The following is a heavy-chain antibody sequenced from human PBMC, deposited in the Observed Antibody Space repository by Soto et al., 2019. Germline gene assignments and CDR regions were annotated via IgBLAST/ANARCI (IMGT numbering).Heavy chain of an antibody. CDR2: INHSGST. D-gene: IGHD3-9*01. CDR3: ARLGREPYDILTGYYGVWFDP. CDR1: GGSFSGYY. J-gene: IGHJ5*02. Sequence: SETLSLTCAVYGGSFSGYYWSWIRQPPGKGLEWIGEINHSGSTNYNPSLKSRVTISVDTSKNQFSLKLSSVTAADTAVYYCARLGREPYDILTGYYGVWFDPWGQGTLVTVSS. V-gene: IGHV4-34*01.